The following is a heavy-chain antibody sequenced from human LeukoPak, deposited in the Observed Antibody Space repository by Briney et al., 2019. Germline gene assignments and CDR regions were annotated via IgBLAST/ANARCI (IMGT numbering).Heavy chain of an antibody. CDR1: GNSISDYH. D-gene: IGHD4-23*01. V-gene: IGHV4-59*01. Sequence: PETLSLTCTVSGNSISDYHWSWIRQPPGKGLEWIGYIHYSGSTNYNPSLKSRVTISADTSKNQFSLKLNSVTAADTAVYYCARGGDTTVATPWGQGTLVTVSS. CDR2: IHYSGST. J-gene: IGHJ5*02. CDR3: ARGGDTTVATP.